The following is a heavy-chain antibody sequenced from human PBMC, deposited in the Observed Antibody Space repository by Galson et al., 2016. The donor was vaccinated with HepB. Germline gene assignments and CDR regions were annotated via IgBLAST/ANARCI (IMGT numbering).Heavy chain of an antibody. D-gene: IGHD4-23*01. J-gene: IGHJ6*02. CDR3: AKDRNTVVTYGMDV. V-gene: IGHV3-23*01. Sequence: SLRLPCSASGVTVSSYAMSWVRQAPGKGLEWVSAISGSGGSTYYADSVKGRFTISRDNSKNTLYLQINSLRAEDTAVYYCAKDRNTVVTYGMDVWGQRTTVTVSS. CDR2: ISGSGGST. CDR1: GVTVSSYA.